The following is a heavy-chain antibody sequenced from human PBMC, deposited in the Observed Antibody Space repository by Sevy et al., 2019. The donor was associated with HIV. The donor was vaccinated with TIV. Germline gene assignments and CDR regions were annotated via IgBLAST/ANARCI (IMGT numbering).Heavy chain of an antibody. CDR1: GFTFSHHN. V-gene: IGHV3-48*02. CDR3: AREENRELGTIPLDS. CDR2: ISKSGSTT. D-gene: IGHD7-27*01. J-gene: IGHJ4*02. Sequence: GGYLRLSCAASGFTFSHHNMNCVRQAPGKGLEWISYISKSGSTTYFADSVRGRFTISRDNAKNSLFLEMHSLTDEDTAVYYCAREENRELGTIPLDSWGRGIQVTVSS.